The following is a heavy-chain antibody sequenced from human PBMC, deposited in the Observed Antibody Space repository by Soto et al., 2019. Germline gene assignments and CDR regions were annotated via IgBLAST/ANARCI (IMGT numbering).Heavy chain of an antibody. CDR3: ARSPDYTRNYYYMDV. CDR2: MNPNSGNT. V-gene: IGHV1-8*01. J-gene: IGHJ6*03. D-gene: IGHD4-4*01. Sequence: ASVKVSCKASGYTFTSYDINWVRQATGQGLEWMGWMNPNSGNTGYAQKFQGRVTMTRNTSISTAYMELSSLRSEDTAVYYCARSPDYTRNYYYMDVWGKGTTVTVSS. CDR1: GYTFTSYD.